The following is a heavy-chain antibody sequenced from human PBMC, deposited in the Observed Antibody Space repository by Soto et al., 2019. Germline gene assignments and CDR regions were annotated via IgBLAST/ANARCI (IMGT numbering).Heavy chain of an antibody. J-gene: IGHJ5*02. CDR3: VRGDTSGYYSWFDP. CDR1: GGSISSGDYY. V-gene: IGHV4-30-4*01. Sequence: PSETLSLTCSVSGGSISSGDYYWEWIRQPPGKGLEWIGYISNSGSTYYSPSLNSRITMSLDTSKNEFSLRLYSVTAADTAAYYCVRGDTSGYYSWFDPWGQGSLVTVSS. CDR2: ISNSGST. D-gene: IGHD3-22*01.